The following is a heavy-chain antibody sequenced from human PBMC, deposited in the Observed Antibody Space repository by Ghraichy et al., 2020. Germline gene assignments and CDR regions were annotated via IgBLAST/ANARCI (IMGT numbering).Heavy chain of an antibody. J-gene: IGHJ4*02. V-gene: IGHV3-15*01. D-gene: IGHD3-3*01. CDR2: IKSKTHGETT. CDR3: TTGSGFYTY. CDR1: GLTSTNAW. Sequence: LSLTCAASGLTSTNAWMNWVRQAPGKGLEWVGRIKSKTHGETTDYAAPVKGRFTISRDDSKHMLFLQMTGLRIEDTAVYYCTTGSGFYTYWGQGTLVTVSS.